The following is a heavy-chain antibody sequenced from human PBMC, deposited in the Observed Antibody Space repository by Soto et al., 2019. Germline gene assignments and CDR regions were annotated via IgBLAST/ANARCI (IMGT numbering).Heavy chain of an antibody. CDR1: GCSISSYY. V-gene: IGHV4-4*07. CDR3: ARDGYCSSTSCSWMDV. Sequence: SETLSLTCTVSGCSISSYYWSWIRQPAGKGLEWIGRIYTSGSTNYNPSLKSRVTMSVDTSKNQFSLKLSSVTAADTAVYYCARDGYCSSTSCSWMDVWGQGTTVTVSS. CDR2: IYTSGST. D-gene: IGHD2-2*03. J-gene: IGHJ6*02.